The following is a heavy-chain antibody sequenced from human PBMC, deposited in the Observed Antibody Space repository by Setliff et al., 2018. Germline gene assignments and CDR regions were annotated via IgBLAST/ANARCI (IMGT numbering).Heavy chain of an antibody. CDR3: ARGGRISYRPSSSWYILDY. CDR1: GYSFTSYW. J-gene: IGHJ4*02. CDR2: IYPGDSDT. V-gene: IGHV5-51*01. D-gene: IGHD6-13*01. Sequence: PGESLKISCKGSGYSFTSYWIGWVRQMPGKGLEWMGIIYPGDSDTRYSPSFQGQVTISADKSISTAYLQWSSLKASDTAMYYCARGGRISYRPSSSWYILDYWGQGTLVTAPQ.